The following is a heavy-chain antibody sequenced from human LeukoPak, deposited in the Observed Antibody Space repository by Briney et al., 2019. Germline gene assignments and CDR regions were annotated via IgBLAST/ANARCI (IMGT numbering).Heavy chain of an antibody. CDR3: AASTRDIVVVPAGFDP. D-gene: IGHD2-2*01. CDR1: GYTFTSYY. Sequence: GASVKVSCKASGYTFTSYYMHWVRQAPGQGLEWMGIINPSGGSTSYAQKFQGRVTMTRDTSTSTVYMELSSLRSEDTAVYYCAASTRDIVVVPAGFDPWSQGTLVTVSS. V-gene: IGHV1-46*01. CDR2: INPSGGST. J-gene: IGHJ5*02.